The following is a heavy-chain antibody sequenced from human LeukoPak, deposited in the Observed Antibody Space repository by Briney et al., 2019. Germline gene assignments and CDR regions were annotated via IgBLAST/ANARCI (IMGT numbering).Heavy chain of an antibody. Sequence: ASVKVSCKASGYTFTGYYMHWVRQAPGQGLEWMGWINPNSGGTNYAQEFQGRVTMTRDTSISTAYMELSRLRSDDTAVYYCARVDCSSTSCYLDYWGQGTLVTVSS. V-gene: IGHV1-2*02. J-gene: IGHJ4*02. CDR1: GYTFTGYY. D-gene: IGHD2-2*01. CDR2: INPNSGGT. CDR3: ARVDCSSTSCYLDY.